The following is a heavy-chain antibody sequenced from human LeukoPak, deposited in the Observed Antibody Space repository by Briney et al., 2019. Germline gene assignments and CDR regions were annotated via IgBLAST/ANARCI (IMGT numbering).Heavy chain of an antibody. CDR3: ARDRGSNDPIDY. Sequence: GGSLRLSCAASGFTFSSYGMHWVRQAPGKGLEWVAVIWHDGKNKYYADSVKGRFTISRDNSKNTLYLQMNSLRAEDTAVYHCARDRGSNDPIDYWGQGTLVTVSP. J-gene: IGHJ4*02. V-gene: IGHV3-33*01. CDR1: GFTFSSYG. CDR2: IWHDGKNK. D-gene: IGHD2-15*01.